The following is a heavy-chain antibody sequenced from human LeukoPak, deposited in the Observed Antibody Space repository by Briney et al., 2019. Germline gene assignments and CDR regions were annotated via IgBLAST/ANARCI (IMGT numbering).Heavy chain of an antibody. D-gene: IGHD6-6*01. CDR1: GGSISNYY. V-gene: IGHV4-59*01. CDR3: ARWGSIAVARFDY. CDR2: IYYTGST. Sequence: SETLSLTCTVSGGSISNYYWSWNRQPPGKGLEWIGYIYYTGSTNYNPSLTSRVNISVDTSKNQFSLNLTSVTAADTAVYHCARWGSIAVARFDYWGQGTLVTVSS. J-gene: IGHJ4*02.